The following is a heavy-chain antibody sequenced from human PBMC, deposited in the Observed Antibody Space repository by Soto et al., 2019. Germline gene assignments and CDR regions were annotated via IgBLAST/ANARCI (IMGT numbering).Heavy chain of an antibody. J-gene: IGHJ3*02. Sequence: QPGGSLRLSCAASGFTFSSYWMSWVRQAPGKGLEWVANIKQDGSEKYYVDSVKGRFTISRDNARNSLYLQMNSLRAEDTAVYYCAREARKEYQLLYRYSLDCAFDIWGQGTMVTVSS. CDR3: AREARKEYQLLYRYSLDCAFDI. V-gene: IGHV3-7*01. CDR1: GFTFSSYW. D-gene: IGHD2-2*02. CDR2: IKQDGSEK.